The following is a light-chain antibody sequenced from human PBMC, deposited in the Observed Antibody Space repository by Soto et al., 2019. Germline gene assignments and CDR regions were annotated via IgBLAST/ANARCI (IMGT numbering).Light chain of an antibody. V-gene: IGLV2-23*01. CDR1: SSDVGSYNL. J-gene: IGLJ1*01. Sequence: QSALTQPASVSGSPGQSITISCTGTSSDVGSYNLVSWYQQPPGKAPKLLIYANRFSGSKSGNTASLTISGLQAEDEADYYCCSYAGSSTFVFGTGTKVTVL. CDR3: CSYAGSSTFV.